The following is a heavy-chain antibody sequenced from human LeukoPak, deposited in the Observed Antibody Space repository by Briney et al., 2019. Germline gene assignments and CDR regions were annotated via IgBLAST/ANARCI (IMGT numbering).Heavy chain of an antibody. J-gene: IGHJ4*02. CDR3: ARDERYYDFWSGRD. CDR1: GFTFSDYY. D-gene: IGHD3-3*01. Sequence: GGSLRLSCAASGFTFSDYYMSWMRQAPGKGLEWVSFISSSGSAEYHADSVKGRFTISRDNAKNLLYLQMSGLTAEDTAVYYCARDERYYDFWSGRDWGQGTLVTVSS. V-gene: IGHV3-11*04. CDR2: ISSSGSAE.